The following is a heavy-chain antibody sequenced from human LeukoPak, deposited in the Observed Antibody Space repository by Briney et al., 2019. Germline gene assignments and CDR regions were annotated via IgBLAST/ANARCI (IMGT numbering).Heavy chain of an antibody. J-gene: IGHJ4*02. CDR1: GGSHSSNSAD. V-gene: IGHV6-1*01. CDR3: ARDVGSSWYGY. D-gene: IGHD6-13*01. Sequence: SQTLSLTCAISGGSHSSNSADWLWLRQSPSRGLEWLGRTYYRSKWYNDYAVSVKSRITINSDTSKNQFSLQLNSSSGADSPVYYCARDVGSSWYGYWGQGTLVTVSS. CDR2: TYYRSKWYN.